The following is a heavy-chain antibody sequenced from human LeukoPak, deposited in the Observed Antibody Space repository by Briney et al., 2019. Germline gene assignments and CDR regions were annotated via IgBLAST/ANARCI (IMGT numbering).Heavy chain of an antibody. Sequence: ETLSLTCSVSGGSISSTDYYWGWVRQAPGKGLEWVSAISGSGGSTYYADSVKGRFTISRDNAKNTLYLQMSSLRVEDTAVYYCVRGVPVTPGIDYWGQGTLVTVSS. D-gene: IGHD2-2*01. CDR2: ISGSGGST. V-gene: IGHV3-23*01. CDR1: GGSISSTDYY. J-gene: IGHJ4*02. CDR3: VRGVPVTPGIDY.